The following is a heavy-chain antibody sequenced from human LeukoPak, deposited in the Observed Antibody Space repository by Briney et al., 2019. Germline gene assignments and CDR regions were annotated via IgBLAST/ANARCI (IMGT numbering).Heavy chain of an antibody. CDR1: GSTFSRFW. J-gene: IGHJ3*02. CDR2: IDQSGGRD. D-gene: IGHD3-16*01. CDR3: ARDVEGGTFGI. V-gene: IGHV3-7*05. Sequence: TGGSLRLSCAASGSTFSRFWMNWVRQAPGRGLEWVANIDQSGGRDNYVDSVKGRFTISRDNAKNSLFLEMSSLRADDTAVYFCARDVEGGTFGIWGQGTTVTVSS.